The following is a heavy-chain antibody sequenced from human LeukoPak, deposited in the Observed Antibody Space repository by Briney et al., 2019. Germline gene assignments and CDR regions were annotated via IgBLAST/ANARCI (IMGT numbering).Heavy chain of an antibody. D-gene: IGHD3-10*01. CDR3: AREAYYGSGSYSPLGY. Sequence: GGSLRLSCAASGFTFSSYAMSWVRQAPGKGLEWVSAISGSGGSTYYADSVKGRFTISRDNSKNTLYLQMNSLRAEDTAVYYCAREAYYGSGSYSPLGYWGQGTLVTVSS. V-gene: IGHV3-23*01. CDR2: ISGSGGST. J-gene: IGHJ4*02. CDR1: GFTFSSYA.